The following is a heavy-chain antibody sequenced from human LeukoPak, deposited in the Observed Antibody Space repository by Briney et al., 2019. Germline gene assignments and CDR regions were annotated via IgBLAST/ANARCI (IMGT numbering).Heavy chain of an antibody. D-gene: IGHD4-17*01. V-gene: IGHV3-21*01. CDR3: ARDYGDYYYYYMDV. J-gene: IGHJ6*03. Sequence: GGSLRLSCAASGFTFSSYSMNWVRQAPGKGLEWVSSISSSSSYIYYADSVKGRFTISRDNAKNSLYLQMNSLRAEDTAVYYCARDYGDYYYYYMDVWGKGTTVTVSS. CDR1: GFTFSSYS. CDR2: ISSSSSYI.